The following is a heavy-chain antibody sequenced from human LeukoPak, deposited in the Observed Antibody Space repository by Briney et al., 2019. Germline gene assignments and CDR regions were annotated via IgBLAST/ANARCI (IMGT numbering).Heavy chain of an antibody. Sequence: SETLSLTCAVYGGSFSGYYWSWIRQPPGKGLEWIGEINHSGSTNYNPSLKSRVTISVDTSKNHFSLRLSSVTAADTAVYYCARGSYCSTTSCYLGTGFDPWGQGTLVIVSS. J-gene: IGHJ5*02. V-gene: IGHV4-34*01. CDR3: ARGSYCSTTSCYLGTGFDP. CDR2: INHSGST. D-gene: IGHD2-2*01. CDR1: GGSFSGYY.